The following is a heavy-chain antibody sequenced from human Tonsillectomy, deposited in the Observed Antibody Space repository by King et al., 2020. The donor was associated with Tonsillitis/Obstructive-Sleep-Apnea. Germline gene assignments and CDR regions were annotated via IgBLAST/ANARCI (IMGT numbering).Heavy chain of an antibody. Sequence: VQLVESGGGLVQPGRSLRLSCTASGFIFGDYAMTWVRQAPGKGLDWVGFIRSKAYGGTTEYAASVEGRFTISRDDSKSIAYVQMDKLKTEDTAVYYCTRDRNYSGTYFHYYYMDVWGKGTTVTVS. CDR1: GFIFGDYA. J-gene: IGHJ6*03. CDR3: TRDRNYSGTYFHYYYMDV. CDR2: IRSKAYGGTT. D-gene: IGHD1-26*01. V-gene: IGHV3-49*04.